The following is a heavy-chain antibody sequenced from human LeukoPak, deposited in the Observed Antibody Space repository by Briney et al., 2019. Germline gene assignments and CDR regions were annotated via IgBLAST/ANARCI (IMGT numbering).Heavy chain of an antibody. D-gene: IGHD2-15*01. CDR2: INHSGST. V-gene: IGHV4-34*01. Sequence: SETLSLTCAVYGGSFSGYYWSWIRQPPGKGLEWIGEINHSGSTNYNPSLKSRVTISVDTSKNQFSLKLSSVTAADTAVFYCARHGPPKMVVVVTPPDYWGQGTLVTVSS. CDR1: GGSFSGYY. J-gene: IGHJ4*02. CDR3: ARHGPPKMVVVVTPPDY.